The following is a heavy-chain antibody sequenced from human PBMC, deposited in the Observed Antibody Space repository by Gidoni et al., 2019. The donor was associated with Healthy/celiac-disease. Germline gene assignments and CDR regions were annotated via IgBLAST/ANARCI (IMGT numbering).Heavy chain of an antibody. CDR1: GFTFSSYS. V-gene: IGHV3-21*01. Sequence: EVQLVESGGGLVKPGGSLRLSCGASGFTFSSYSMNWVRQAPGKGLEWVSSISSSSSYIYYADSVKGRFTISRDNAKNSLYLQMNSLRAEDTAVYYCAREVAGGFGELLYDYWGQGTLVTVSS. CDR3: AREVAGGFGELLYDY. J-gene: IGHJ4*02. CDR2: ISSSSSYI. D-gene: IGHD3-10*01.